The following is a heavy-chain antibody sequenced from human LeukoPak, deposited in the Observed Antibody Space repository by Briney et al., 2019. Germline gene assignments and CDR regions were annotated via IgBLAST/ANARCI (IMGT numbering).Heavy chain of an antibody. J-gene: IGHJ5*02. CDR2: VYFDGGT. V-gene: IGHV4-39*07. CDR1: GGSVTSGTYH. CDR3: ARDHYYDGRGRFDP. D-gene: IGHD3-16*01. Sequence: SETLSLTCSVSGGSVTSGTYHWGWIRQPPGKGLEWIGSVYFDGGTHYNPSLQSRVTISVDTSKNQFSLRPSSVTAADTALYYCARDHYYDGRGRFDPWGQGTLVTVSS.